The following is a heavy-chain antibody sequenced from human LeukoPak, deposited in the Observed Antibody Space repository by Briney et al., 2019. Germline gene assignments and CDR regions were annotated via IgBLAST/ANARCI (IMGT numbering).Heavy chain of an antibody. CDR3: ARGESEQWPEGGFEY. V-gene: IGHV1-46*01. CDR2: INPSGGGT. CDR1: GYTFTSYY. D-gene: IGHD6-19*01. Sequence: ASVKISCKTSGYTFTSYYMHWVRQAPGQGLEWMGRINPSGGGTNYAQKFQGRVTLTRDTSTSTVYMELSSLRSEDTAVYYCARGESEQWPEGGFEYWGQGTLVTVSS. J-gene: IGHJ4*02.